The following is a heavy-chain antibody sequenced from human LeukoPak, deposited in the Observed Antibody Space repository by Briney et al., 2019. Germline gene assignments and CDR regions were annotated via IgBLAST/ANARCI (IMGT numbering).Heavy chain of an antibody. CDR1: GYSISSGYH. Sequence: SETLSLTCVVSGYSISSGYHWGWTRQPPGKGLEWIGVVYRSGTTYYDPSLKSRVTISIDTSKNQISLKVRSVTATDTAIYYCARENWIFDYWGHGILSPSPQ. J-gene: IGHJ4*01. CDR3: ARENWIFDY. D-gene: IGHD1-1*01. CDR2: VYRSGTT. V-gene: IGHV4-38-2*02.